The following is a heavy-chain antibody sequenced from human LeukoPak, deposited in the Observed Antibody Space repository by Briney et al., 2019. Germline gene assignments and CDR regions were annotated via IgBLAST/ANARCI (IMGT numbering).Heavy chain of an antibody. CDR3: AKDRARYGSGSYYITYYLDQ. J-gene: IGHJ4*02. CDR1: GFTFSNYA. CDR2: ISDSAGST. Sequence: TGGSLRLSCAASGFTFSNYAMSWVRQAPGKGLEWVSGISDSAGSTYYADSVKGRFTISRDNSKNTLYLQMNSLRAEDTAIYYCAKDRARYGSGSYYITYYLDQWGQGTLVTVSS. V-gene: IGHV3-23*01. D-gene: IGHD3-10*01.